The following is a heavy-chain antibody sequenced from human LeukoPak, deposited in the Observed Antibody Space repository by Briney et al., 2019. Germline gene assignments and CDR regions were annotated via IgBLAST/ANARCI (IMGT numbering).Heavy chain of an antibody. Sequence: GGSLRLSCAASEFTFNNYGIHWVRQAPGRGLEWVAVITYDGIKKYYADSVKGRFTISRDNAKNSLYLQMNSLRAEDTAVYYCARGRTWIQLTSIQGGGQGTLVTVSS. CDR1: EFTFNNYG. D-gene: IGHD5-18*01. CDR2: ITYDGIKK. CDR3: ARGRTWIQLTSIQG. V-gene: IGHV3-30*03. J-gene: IGHJ4*02.